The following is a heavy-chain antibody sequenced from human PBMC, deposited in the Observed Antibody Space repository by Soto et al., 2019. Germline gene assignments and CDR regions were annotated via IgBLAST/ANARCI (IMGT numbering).Heavy chain of an antibody. CDR1: DGSFYGYY. V-gene: IGHV4-34*01. D-gene: IGHD3-3*01. J-gene: IGHJ4*02. CDR3: ARVYPPRVVLRFLEWLESDSYYFDY. Sequence: ASATLSLTCGVSDGSFYGYYWSWIRKPPGKGLEWIGEINHSGSTNYNPSLKSRVTISVDTSKNQFSLKLSSVTAADTAVYYCARVYPPRVVLRFLEWLESDSYYFDYWGQGTLVTVSS. CDR2: INHSGST.